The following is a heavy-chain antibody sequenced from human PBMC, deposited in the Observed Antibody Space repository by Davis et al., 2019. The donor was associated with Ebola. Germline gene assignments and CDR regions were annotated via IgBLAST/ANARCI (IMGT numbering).Heavy chain of an antibody. CDR2: ISWNSGSI. CDR1: GFTFDDYA. Sequence: SLKISCAASGFTFDDYAMHWVRQAPGKGLEWVSGISWNSGSIGYADSVKGRFTISRDNAKNSLYLQMNGLRAEDTALYYCAKDMTPAMNNYYYYGMDVWGQGTTVTVSS. J-gene: IGHJ6*02. V-gene: IGHV3-9*01. CDR3: AKDMTPAMNNYYYYGMDV. D-gene: IGHD5-18*01.